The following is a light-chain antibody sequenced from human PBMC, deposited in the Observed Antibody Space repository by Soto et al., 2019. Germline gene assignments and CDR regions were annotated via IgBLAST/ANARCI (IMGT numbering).Light chain of an antibody. J-gene: IGLJ1*01. V-gene: IGLV2-14*01. CDR3: SSYTSSSTLRV. Sequence: QSALTQPASVSGSPGHSITISCTGTSSDVGGYNYVSWYQQHPGKAPKLMIYDVSNRPSGVSNRFSGSKSGNTASLTISGLQAEDEADYYCSSYTSSSTLRVFGTGTKVT. CDR2: DVS. CDR1: SSDVGGYNY.